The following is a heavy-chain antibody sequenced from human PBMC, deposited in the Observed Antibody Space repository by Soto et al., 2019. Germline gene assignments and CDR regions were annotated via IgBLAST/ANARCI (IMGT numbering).Heavy chain of an antibody. J-gene: IGHJ4*02. CDR2: ISYDGSNK. CDR1: GFTFSSYA. Sequence: GGSLRLSCAASGFTFSSYAMHWVRQAPGKGLEWVAVISYDGSNKYYADSVKGRFTISRDNSKNTLYLQMNGLRAEDTAVYYCASLYSGYDVIDYWGQGTLVTVS. V-gene: IGHV3-30-3*01. CDR3: ASLYSGYDVIDY. D-gene: IGHD5-12*01.